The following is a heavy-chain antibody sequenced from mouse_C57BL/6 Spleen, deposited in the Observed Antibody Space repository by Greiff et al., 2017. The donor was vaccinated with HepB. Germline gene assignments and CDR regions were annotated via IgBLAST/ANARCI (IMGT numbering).Heavy chain of an antibody. CDR1: GFTFSSYG. Sequence: EVKVEESGGDLVKPGGSLKLSCAASGFTFSSYGMSWVRQTPDKRLEWVATISSGGSYTYYPDSVKGRFTISRDNAKNTLYLQMSSLKSEDTAMYYCARVITTVVATSRWYFDVWGTGTTVTVSS. CDR2: ISSGGSYT. D-gene: IGHD1-1*01. V-gene: IGHV5-6*02. CDR3: ARVITTVVATSRWYFDV. J-gene: IGHJ1*03.